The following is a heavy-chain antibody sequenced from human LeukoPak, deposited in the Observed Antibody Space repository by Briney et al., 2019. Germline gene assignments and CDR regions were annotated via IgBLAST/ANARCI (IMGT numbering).Heavy chain of an antibody. Sequence: SETLSLTCTVSGGSFSSSSYYWGWLRQPPGKWLVWIGSFYYSGSTYYNPSLKSRVTISVDTSKNQFSLKLSSVTAADTAVYYCARVSGGTYPDYWGQGTLVTVSP. CDR2: FYYSGST. J-gene: IGHJ4*02. CDR3: ARVSGGTYPDY. D-gene: IGHD1-26*01. V-gene: IGHV4-39*07. CDR1: GGSFSSSSYY.